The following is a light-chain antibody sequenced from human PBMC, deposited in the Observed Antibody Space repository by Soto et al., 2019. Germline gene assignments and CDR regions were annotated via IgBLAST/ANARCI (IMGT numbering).Light chain of an antibody. V-gene: IGKV1D-12*01. CDR1: QGISSW. CDR3: QQADTFPLT. Sequence: DIQMTQSPSSVSASVGDRVIITCRASQGISSWLSWYQKKPGEAPNLLIYAASRLQRGVPSRFSGGGSGTDFTLTISSLQPEDFATYYCQQADTFPLTFGGGTKVEIK. CDR2: AAS. J-gene: IGKJ4*01.